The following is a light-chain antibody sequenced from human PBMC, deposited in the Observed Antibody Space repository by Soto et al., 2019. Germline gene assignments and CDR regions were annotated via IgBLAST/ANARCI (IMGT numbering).Light chain of an antibody. Sequence: DIQLTQSPSFLSASVGDRVTITCRASQGISNSLAWYQHNPGKPPKLLIYGASTLQSGVPSRFSGSGSGTEFTLTISSLQPEDFATYYCQQLNNYPRALTFGGGTKVEIK. J-gene: IGKJ4*01. CDR2: GAS. CDR1: QGISNS. CDR3: QQLNNYPRALT. V-gene: IGKV1-9*01.